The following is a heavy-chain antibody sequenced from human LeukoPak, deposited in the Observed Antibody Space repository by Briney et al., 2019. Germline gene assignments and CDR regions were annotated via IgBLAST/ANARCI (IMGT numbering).Heavy chain of an antibody. CDR2: MYYSGST. V-gene: IGHV4-39*02. D-gene: IGHD1-1*01. Sequence: SETLSLTCTVSGGSISSSRYYWGWIRQPPGKGLEWIGSMYYSGSTYYNPSLKSRVTISVDTSRNHFSLKLSSVTAADTAVYYCATVTVQLDYWGQGTLVTVSS. J-gene: IGHJ4*02. CDR1: GGSISSSRYY. CDR3: ATVTVQLDY.